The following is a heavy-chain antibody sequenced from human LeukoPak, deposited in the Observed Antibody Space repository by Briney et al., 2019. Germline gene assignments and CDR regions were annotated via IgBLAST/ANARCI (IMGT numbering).Heavy chain of an antibody. V-gene: IGHV4-39*07. CDR3: ARVHGSGSGDDY. D-gene: IGHD3-10*01. J-gene: IGHJ4*02. Sequence: SETLSLTCTVSGGSISSSSYYWGWIRQPPGKGLEWIGSIYYSGSTYYIPSLKSRVTISVDTSKNQFSLKLSSVTAADTAVYYCARVHGSGSGDDYWGQGTLVTVSS. CDR2: IYYSGST. CDR1: GGSISSSSYY.